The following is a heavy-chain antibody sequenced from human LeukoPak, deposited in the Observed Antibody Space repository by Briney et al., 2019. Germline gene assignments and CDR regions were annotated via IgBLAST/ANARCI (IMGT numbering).Heavy chain of an antibody. J-gene: IGHJ6*04. V-gene: IGHV3-48*04. Sequence: QPGGSLRLSCAASGFTFSSYWMSWVRQAPGKGLEWVSYISSSGSTIYYADSVKGRFTISRDNAKNSLYLQMNSLRAEDTAVYYCAELGITMIGDVWGKGTTITISS. CDR2: ISSSGSTI. D-gene: IGHD3-10*02. CDR1: GFTFSSYW. CDR3: AELGITMIGDV.